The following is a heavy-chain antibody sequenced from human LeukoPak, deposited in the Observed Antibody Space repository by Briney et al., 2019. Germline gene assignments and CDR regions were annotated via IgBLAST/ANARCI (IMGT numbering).Heavy chain of an antibody. Sequence: GESLKISCKGSGYIFTNYWFGWVRQMPGKGLGWMGIIYPADSNSRYSPSFRGQVTIPADKSTSTAYLQWSSLKASDTAMYYCARHNASGNFFDFWGQGTLVTVSS. CDR1: GYIFTNYW. D-gene: IGHD3-10*01. CDR2: IYPADSNS. V-gene: IGHV5-51*01. CDR3: ARHNASGNFFDF. J-gene: IGHJ4*02.